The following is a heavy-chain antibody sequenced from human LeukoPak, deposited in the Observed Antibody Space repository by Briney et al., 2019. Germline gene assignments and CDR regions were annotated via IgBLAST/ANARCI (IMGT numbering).Heavy chain of an antibody. CDR1: GYTFTGYY. CDR3: ARGRLHQSPPNWFDP. CDR2: INPNSGGT. J-gene: IGHJ5*02. D-gene: IGHD4-11*01. Sequence: ASVKVSCKASGYTFTGYYMHWVRQAPGQGLEWMGRINPNSGGTNYAQKFQGRVTMTRDTSISTVYMELSRLRSDDTAVYYCARGRLHQSPPNWFDPWGQGTLVTVSS. V-gene: IGHV1-2*06.